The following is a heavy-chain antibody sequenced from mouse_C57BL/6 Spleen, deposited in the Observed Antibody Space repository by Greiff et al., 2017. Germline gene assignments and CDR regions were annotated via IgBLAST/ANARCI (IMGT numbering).Heavy chain of an antibody. J-gene: IGHJ3*01. CDR3: ARNYYDYAY. Sequence: QVQLQQSGPELVKPGASVKISCKASGYAFSSSWMNWVKQRPGKGLEWIGRIYPGDGDTNYNGKFKGKATLTADKSSSTAYMQLSSLTSEDSAVYFCARNYYDYAYWGQGTLVTVSA. D-gene: IGHD2-4*01. CDR2: IYPGDGDT. V-gene: IGHV1-82*01. CDR1: GYAFSSSW.